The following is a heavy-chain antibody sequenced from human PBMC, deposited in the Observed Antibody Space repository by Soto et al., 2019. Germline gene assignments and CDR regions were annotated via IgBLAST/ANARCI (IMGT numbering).Heavy chain of an antibody. CDR3: AREIAAADGNWFDP. CDR1: GGSISSYY. D-gene: IGHD6-13*01. V-gene: IGHV4-59*01. Sequence: QVQLQESGPGLVKPSETLSLTCTVSGGSISSYYWSWIRQPPGKGLEWIGYIYYSGSTNYNPSLKSRVTISVDTSKNQFSLKLSSVTAADTAVYYCAREIAAADGNWFDPWGQGTLVTVSS. J-gene: IGHJ5*02. CDR2: IYYSGST.